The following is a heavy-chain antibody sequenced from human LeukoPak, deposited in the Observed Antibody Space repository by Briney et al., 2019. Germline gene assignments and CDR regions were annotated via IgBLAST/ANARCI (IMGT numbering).Heavy chain of an antibody. J-gene: IGHJ4*02. D-gene: IGHD3-10*01. CDR1: GFIFRDFS. CDR2: MNEYGSEI. CDR3: AGRFGSGSYNSPN. Sequence: PGGSLRLSCSVSGFIFRDFSMSWVRQAPGKGLEWVAKMNEYGSEIFYVDSVKGRFTISRDNGKNSLYLQMNSLRAEDTAVYYCAGRFGSGSYNSPNWGQGTLVTVSS. V-gene: IGHV3-7*01.